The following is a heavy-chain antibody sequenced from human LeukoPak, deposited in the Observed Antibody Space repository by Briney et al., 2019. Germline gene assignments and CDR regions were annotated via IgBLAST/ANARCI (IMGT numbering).Heavy chain of an antibody. CDR3: AREYSYSYYFDY. Sequence: NASQTLSLTCTVSGGSISSGGYYLSWIRQHPGKGLEWIGYIYYSGTTYYNPSLKSRLTISVDTSKNQFSLKLSSVTAADTAVYYCAREYSYSYYFDYWGQGTLVTVSS. V-gene: IGHV4-31*03. CDR1: GGSISSGGYY. D-gene: IGHD5-18*01. J-gene: IGHJ4*02. CDR2: IYYSGTT.